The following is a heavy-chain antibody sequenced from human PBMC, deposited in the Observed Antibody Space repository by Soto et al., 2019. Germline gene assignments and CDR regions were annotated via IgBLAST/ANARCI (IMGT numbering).Heavy chain of an antibody. V-gene: IGHV3-30*18. CDR3: AKAAATYYCSGGYCYNYYFDS. CDR2: ISYDGSNK. CDR1: GYTFSNYD. Sequence: SLRLSCAASGYTFSNYDMHWVRQAPGKGVEWVAVISYDGSNKYYADSVRGRFTISRDNSKNTLYLQMNSLRADDTAVYYCAKAAATYYCSGGYCYNYYFDSWGQGTLVTVSS. J-gene: IGHJ4*02. D-gene: IGHD2-15*01.